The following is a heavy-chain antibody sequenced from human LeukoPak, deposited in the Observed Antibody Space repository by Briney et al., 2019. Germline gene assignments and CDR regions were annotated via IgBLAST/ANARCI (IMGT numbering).Heavy chain of an antibody. CDR1: GFTVSSNY. D-gene: IGHD3-22*01. CDR2: IYSGGST. V-gene: IGHV3-53*05. CDR3: ARAKYYDSRGYSVREAYDI. J-gene: IGHJ3*02. Sequence: GGSLRLSCAASGFTVSSNYMSWVRQAPGKGLEWVSVIYSGGSTYYADSVKDRFTISRDNSRNTLYLQMNNLRPEDTAVYSCARAKYYDSRGYSVREAYDIWGQGTMVTVSS.